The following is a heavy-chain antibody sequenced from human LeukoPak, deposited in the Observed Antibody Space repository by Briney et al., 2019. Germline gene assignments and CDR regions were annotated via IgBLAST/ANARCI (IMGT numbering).Heavy chain of an antibody. J-gene: IGHJ4*02. CDR2: IFSSGGST. V-gene: IGHV3-23*01. CDR1: GFTFSSYA. D-gene: IGHD3-10*01. Sequence: PGGSLRLSCAASGFTFSSYAMSWVRQAPGKGLEWVSAIFSSGGSTYYADSVRGRSTISGDNSKNMVHLQMNVLSAEDAADYCRAAGGPFDYWGQGTLVTVSS. CDR3: AAGGPFDY.